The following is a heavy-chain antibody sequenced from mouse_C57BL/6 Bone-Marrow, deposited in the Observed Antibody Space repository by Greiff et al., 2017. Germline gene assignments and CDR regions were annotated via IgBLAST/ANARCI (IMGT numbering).Heavy chain of an antibody. V-gene: IGHV1-81*01. Sequence: QVQLQQSGAELARPGASVKLSCKASGYTFTSYGISWVKQRTGQGLEWIGEIYPRSGNTYYNEKFKGKATLTADKSSSTAYMELRSLTSEDSAVYFCARGAYYYGSSYGGFAYWGQGTLVTVSA. CDR2: IYPRSGNT. J-gene: IGHJ3*01. CDR3: ARGAYYYGSSYGGFAY. CDR1: GYTFTSYG. D-gene: IGHD1-1*01.